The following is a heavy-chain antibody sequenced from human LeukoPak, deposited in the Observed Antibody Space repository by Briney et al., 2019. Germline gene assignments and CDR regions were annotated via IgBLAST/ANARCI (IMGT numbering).Heavy chain of an antibody. D-gene: IGHD2-2*01. Sequence: GGSLRLSCVASGFTFSDYYMSWIRQAPGKGLEWVSYISSSSTYSSYADSVKGRFTISRDNAKKSLYLQMNSLRVEDTAVYYCARQYCSSTNCQGNLGVWGQGATVTVSS. CDR1: GFTFSDYY. CDR3: ARQYCSSTNCQGNLGV. V-gene: IGHV3-11*06. CDR2: ISSSSTYS. J-gene: IGHJ6*02.